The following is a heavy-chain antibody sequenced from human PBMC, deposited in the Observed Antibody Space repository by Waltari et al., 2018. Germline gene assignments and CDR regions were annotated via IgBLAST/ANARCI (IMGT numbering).Heavy chain of an antibody. D-gene: IGHD6-13*01. V-gene: IGHV4-38-2*01. J-gene: IGHJ4*02. CDR3: ARPYSSGWSPMGY. Sequence: QVQLQESGPGLVKPSETLSLTCAVSGGSISDSYYWNWIRQPPGKGLEWIGNIYGNSRSTNYKASLKSRCTISKATSKTQFFLKGRSGTGADTAVYYWARPYSSGWSPMGYWGQGVLVTVSS. CDR2: IYGNSRST. CDR1: GGSISDSYY.